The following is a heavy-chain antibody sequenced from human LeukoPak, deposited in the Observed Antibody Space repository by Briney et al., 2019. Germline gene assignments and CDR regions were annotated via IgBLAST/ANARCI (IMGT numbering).Heavy chain of an antibody. D-gene: IGHD2-8*02. CDR3: ATYTQYFGAPGGADY. V-gene: IGHV3-7*01. J-gene: IGHJ4*02. CDR2: INKDGSEK. CDR1: RFRFSDYW. Sequence: GGSLRLSCAVSRFRFSDYWTRWVRQAPGKGLEWVAAINKDGSEKQYVGSVKGRFTISRDNAKNSVYLQMTSLGAEDTAVYYCATYTQYFGAPGGADYWGLGTLVTVSS.